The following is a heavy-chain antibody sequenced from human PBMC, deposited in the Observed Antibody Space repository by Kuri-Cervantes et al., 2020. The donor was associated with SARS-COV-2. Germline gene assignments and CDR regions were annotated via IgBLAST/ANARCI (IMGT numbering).Heavy chain of an antibody. V-gene: IGHV3-30*02. J-gene: IGHJ4*02. D-gene: IGHD3-10*01. CDR1: GFTFSSYG. Sequence: GESLKISCAASGFTFSSYGMHWVRQAPGKGLEWVAFIRYDGSNKYYADSVKGRFTISRDNSKNTLYLQMNSLRAEDTAVYYCARPGSGSYHPADYWGQGTLVTVSS. CDR3: ARPGSGSYHPADY. CDR2: IRYDGSNK.